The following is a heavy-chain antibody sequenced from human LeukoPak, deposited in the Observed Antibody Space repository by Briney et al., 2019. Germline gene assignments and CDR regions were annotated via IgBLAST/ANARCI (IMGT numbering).Heavy chain of an antibody. V-gene: IGHV4-59*01. Sequence: KPSETLSLTCTVSGGSISSYYWSWIRQPPGKGLEWIGYIYYSGSTNYNPSLKSRVTISVDTSKNQFSLKLSSVTAADTAVYYCARGGSGYRRDNYFDYWGQGTLVTVSS. CDR3: ARGGSGYRRDNYFDY. CDR1: GGSISSYY. CDR2: IYYSGST. D-gene: IGHD1-14*01. J-gene: IGHJ4*02.